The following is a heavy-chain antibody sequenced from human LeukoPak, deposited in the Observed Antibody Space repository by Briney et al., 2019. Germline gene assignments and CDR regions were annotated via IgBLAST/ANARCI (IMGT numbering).Heavy chain of an antibody. CDR2: ISWNSGSI. CDR3: AKGDHYDSSGYLTL. V-gene: IGHV3-9*01. CDR1: GFTFSSYA. J-gene: IGHJ4*02. Sequence: GGSLRLSCAASGFTFSSYAMSWVRQAPGKGLEWVSGISWNSGSIGYADSVKGRFTISRDNAKNSLYLQMNSLRAEDTALYYCAKGDHYDSSGYLTLWGQGTLVTVSS. D-gene: IGHD3-22*01.